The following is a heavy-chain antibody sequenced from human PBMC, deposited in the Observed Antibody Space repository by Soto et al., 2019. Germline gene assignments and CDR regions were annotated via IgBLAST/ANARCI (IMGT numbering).Heavy chain of an antibody. V-gene: IGHV3-7*03. CDR3: ARGGSRSGSNPYYYYGMDV. J-gene: IGHJ6*02. CDR1: GFTFSSYR. D-gene: IGHD1-26*01. Sequence: GSLRLSCAASGFTFSSYRMSWVRQAPGKGLEWVANIKQDGSEKYYVDSVKGRFTISRDNAKNSLYLQMNSLRAEDTAVYYCARGGSRSGSNPYYYYGMDVWGQGTTVTVSS. CDR2: IKQDGSEK.